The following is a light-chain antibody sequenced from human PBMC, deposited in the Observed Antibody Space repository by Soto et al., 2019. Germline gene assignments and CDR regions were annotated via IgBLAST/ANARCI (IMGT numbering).Light chain of an antibody. CDR3: QQLNSYPHT. CDR1: QGINTY. V-gene: IGKV1-9*01. Sequence: IQLTQSPSSLSASLGDRVTITCRASQGINTYLAWYQQKPGKAPKILIYAASTLQRGVPSRFSGSGSGTDFTLTISSLQPEDFATYYCQQLNSYPHTFGGGTKVDIK. J-gene: IGKJ4*01. CDR2: AAS.